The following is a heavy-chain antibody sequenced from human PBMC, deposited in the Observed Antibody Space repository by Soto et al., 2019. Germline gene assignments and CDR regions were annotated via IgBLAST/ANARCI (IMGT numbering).Heavy chain of an antibody. J-gene: IGHJ5*02. CDR3: ARDVRGYDKNWFDP. CDR1: GGTFSSYT. V-gene: IGHV1-69*01. Sequence: QVQLVQSGAEVKKPGSSVKVSCKASGGTFSSYTISWVRQAPGQGLEWMGGIIPIFGTTKYAQKFQGRLTITADGSTSTAYMDLSSLRSEDTAVYYCARDVRGYDKNWFDPWGQGTLVPVSS. D-gene: IGHD5-12*01. CDR2: IIPIFGTT.